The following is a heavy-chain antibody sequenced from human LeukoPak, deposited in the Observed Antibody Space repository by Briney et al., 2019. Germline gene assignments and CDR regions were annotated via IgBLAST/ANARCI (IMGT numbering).Heavy chain of an antibody. Sequence: SETLSLTCTVSGGSFRSSSYYWGWIRQPPGKGLEWIGSIYYSGSTNYNPSLKSRVTISVDTSKIQFSLKLSSVTAADTAVYYCARGHIVVVTAMSNYFDYWGQGTLVTVSS. D-gene: IGHD2-21*02. CDR3: ARGHIVVVTAMSNYFDY. CDR2: IYYSGST. CDR1: GGSFRSSSYY. V-gene: IGHV4-39*07. J-gene: IGHJ4*02.